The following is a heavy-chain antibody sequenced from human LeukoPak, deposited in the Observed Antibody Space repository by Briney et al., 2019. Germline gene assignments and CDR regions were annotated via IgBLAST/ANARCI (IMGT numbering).Heavy chain of an antibody. CDR1: GGSISGGGYY. V-gene: IGHV4-31*03. D-gene: IGHD3-10*01. CDR2: IYYSGST. Sequence: SETLSLTCTVSGGSISGGGYYWSWIRQHPGKGLEWIGYIYYSGSTYYNPSLKSRVTISVDTSKNQFSLKLSSVTAADTAVYYCAREVHRFITIDYWGQGTLVTVSS. CDR3: AREVHRFITIDY. J-gene: IGHJ4*02.